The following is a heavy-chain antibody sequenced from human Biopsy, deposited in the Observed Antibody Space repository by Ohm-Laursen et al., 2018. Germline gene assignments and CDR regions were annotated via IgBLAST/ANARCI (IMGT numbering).Heavy chain of an antibody. Sequence: SSVKVSCKASGYNFNSYGISWVRQAPGQGLEWMGRISGYNGNTLYAQKFQHRVTMTTDTSTSTAYMELRSLTSDDTAIYYCVREGLDCAGGTCYSGPLDLWGQGTLITVSS. V-gene: IGHV1-18*01. J-gene: IGHJ4*03. CDR2: ISGYNGNT. CDR1: GYNFNSYG. CDR3: VREGLDCAGGTCYSGPLDL. D-gene: IGHD2-15*01.